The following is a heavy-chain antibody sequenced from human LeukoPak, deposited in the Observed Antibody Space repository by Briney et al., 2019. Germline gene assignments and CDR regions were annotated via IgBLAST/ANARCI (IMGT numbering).Heavy chain of an antibody. CDR1: GDSISNYY. V-gene: IGHV4-4*07. CDR2: INTSGNT. D-gene: IGHD2-15*01. Sequence: PSETLSLTCTVSGDSISNYYWTWIRQSAGKGLQWIGRINTSGNTNYNPYLKSRVTMSLDTSKNQFSLNLSSVTAAGAAVYYCARERPGSRVDGWGKGTKVTVSS. CDR3: ARERPGSRVDG. J-gene: IGHJ6*04.